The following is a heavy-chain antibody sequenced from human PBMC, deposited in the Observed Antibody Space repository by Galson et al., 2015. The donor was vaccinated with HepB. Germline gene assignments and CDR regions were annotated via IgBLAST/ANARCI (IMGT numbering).Heavy chain of an antibody. CDR2: TYYRSRWHN. J-gene: IGHJ4*02. V-gene: IGHV6-1*01. CDR1: GDSVSSNSAA. Sequence: CAISGDSVSSNSAAWNWIRQSPSRGLEWLGRTYYRSRWHNDYAVSVKGRITISPDKSKNQFSLKLSSVTAADTAVYYCARERVVVGMYYFDYWGQGTLVTVSS. CDR3: ARERVVVGMYYFDY. D-gene: IGHD2-15*01.